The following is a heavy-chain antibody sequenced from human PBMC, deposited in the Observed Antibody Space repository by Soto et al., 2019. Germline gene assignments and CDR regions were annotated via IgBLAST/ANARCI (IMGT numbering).Heavy chain of an antibody. CDR3: ASGSYDILTGYLYYFDY. D-gene: IGHD3-9*01. Sequence: GASVKVSCKASGGTFSSYAISWVRQAPGQGLEWMGGIIPIFGTANYAQKFQGRVTITADESTSTAYMELSSLRSEDTAVYYCASGSYDILTGYLYYFDYWGQGTLVTVSS. V-gene: IGHV1-69*13. J-gene: IGHJ4*02. CDR1: GGTFSSYA. CDR2: IIPIFGTA.